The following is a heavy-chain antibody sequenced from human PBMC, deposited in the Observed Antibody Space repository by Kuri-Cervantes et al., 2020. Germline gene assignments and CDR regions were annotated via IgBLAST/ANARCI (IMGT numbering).Heavy chain of an antibody. D-gene: IGHD6-13*01. J-gene: IGHJ2*01. CDR2: ISYDGSIK. CDR1: GFTFSSYA. Sequence: LSLTCAASGFTFSSYAMHWVRQAPGKGLEWVAVISYDGSIKYYADSVKGRFTISRDNSKNTLYLQMNSLRAEDTAVYYCAKDPMGAAAAFNWYFDLWGRGTLVTVSS. CDR3: AKDPMGAAAAFNWYFDL. V-gene: IGHV3-30-3*01.